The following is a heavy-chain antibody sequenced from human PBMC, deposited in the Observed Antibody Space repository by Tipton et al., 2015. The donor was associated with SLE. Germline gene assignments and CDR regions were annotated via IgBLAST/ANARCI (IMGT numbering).Heavy chain of an antibody. V-gene: IGHV3-66*02. Sequence: SLRLSCAASGFTVSSNYMSWVRQAPGKGLERVSVIYSGGSTYYADSVKGRFTISRDNSKNTLYLQMNSLRAEDTAVYYCARAALYYYMDVWGKGTTVTVSS. CDR3: ARAALYYYMDV. CDR2: IYSGGST. CDR1: GFTVSSNY. J-gene: IGHJ6*03. D-gene: IGHD6-25*01.